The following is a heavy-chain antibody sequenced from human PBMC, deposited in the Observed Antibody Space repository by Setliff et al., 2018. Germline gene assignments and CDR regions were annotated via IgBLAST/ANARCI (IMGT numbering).Heavy chain of an antibody. J-gene: IGHJ4*02. D-gene: IGHD2-15*01. CDR1: GGMSGTYS. CDR3: ARDGAYCSGGSCYSFDY. CDR2: IIPIFGTP. V-gene: IGHV1-69*13. Sequence: ASVKVSCKASGGMSGTYSISWVRQAPGQGLEWMGAIIPIFGTPNYAQKFQDRVTITAGLSTSTDYMELSSLRSDDTAVYYCARDGAYCSGGSCYSFDYWGQGTPVTVSS.